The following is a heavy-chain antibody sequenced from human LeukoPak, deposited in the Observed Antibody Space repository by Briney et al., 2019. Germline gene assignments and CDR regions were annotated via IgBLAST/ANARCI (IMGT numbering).Heavy chain of an antibody. Sequence: PSETLSLTCTVSGYSISTGYYWGWIRQPPGKGLEWIGSIYHSGGTYYNPSLKSRVTISVDTSKNHFSLNVRYVTAADTAVYYCAKTTGMVIDAFEIWGQGTMVTVSS. J-gene: IGHJ3*02. D-gene: IGHD3-3*01. CDR2: IYHSGGT. CDR1: GYSISTGYY. CDR3: AKTTGMVIDAFEI. V-gene: IGHV4-38-2*02.